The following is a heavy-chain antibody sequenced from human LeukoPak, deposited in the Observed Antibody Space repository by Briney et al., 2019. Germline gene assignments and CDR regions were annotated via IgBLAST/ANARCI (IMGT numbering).Heavy chain of an antibody. CDR2: IDYSGRT. CDR3: AGDGAI. Sequence: SETLSLTCTVSGGSISSYYWDWIRQPPGKGLEWIGFIDYSGRTNYNPSLKSRVTISVDTSKNQFSLKLSSVTAADTAVYYCAGDGAIWGQGTMVTVSS. J-gene: IGHJ3*01. D-gene: IGHD5-24*01. CDR1: GGSISSYY. V-gene: IGHV4-59*01.